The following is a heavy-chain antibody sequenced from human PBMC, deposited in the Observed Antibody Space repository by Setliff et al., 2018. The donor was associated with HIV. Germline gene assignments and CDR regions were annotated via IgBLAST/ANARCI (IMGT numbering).Heavy chain of an antibody. CDR3: ARDDHYYDMGSILSDWYFDL. CDR1: GGTFSNYGFKYG. V-gene: IGHV1-69*13. J-gene: IGHJ2*01. CDR2: IIPIFGFT. D-gene: IGHD3-22*01. Sequence: SVKVSCKASGGTFSNYGFKYGISWVRQAPGQGLEWVGGIIPIFGFTKYAEKFRDRVTITADESSYTAEMELSSLTSEDTAVYYCARDDHYYDMGSILSDWYFDLWGRGTLVTVSS.